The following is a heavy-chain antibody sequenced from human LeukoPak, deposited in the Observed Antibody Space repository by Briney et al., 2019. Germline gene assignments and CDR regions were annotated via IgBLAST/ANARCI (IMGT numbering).Heavy chain of an antibody. D-gene: IGHD1-26*01. CDR1: GGTFSSYA. CDR2: LIPIFGTA. Sequence: SVKVSCKASGGTFSSYAISWVRQAPGQGLEWMGGLIPIFGTANYAQKSQGRVTITADESTSTAYLELSSLRSDDKALYYGARDLGGVRATPTYYYYYYMDVWGKGTTVTISS. CDR3: ARDLGGVRATPTYYYYYYMDV. V-gene: IGHV1-69*13. J-gene: IGHJ6*03.